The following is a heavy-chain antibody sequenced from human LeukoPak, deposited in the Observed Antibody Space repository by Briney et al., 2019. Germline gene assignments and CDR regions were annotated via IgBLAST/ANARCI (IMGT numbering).Heavy chain of an antibody. J-gene: IGHJ4*02. CDR3: ARDRTPYYDYVWGSYRHYFGY. CDR1: GYTFTGYY. V-gene: IGHV1-2*02. Sequence: GASVKVSCKASGYTFTGYYMHWVRQAPGQGLEWMGWINPNSGGTNYAQKFQGRVTMTRDTSISTAYMELSRLRSDDTAVYYCARDRTPYYDYVWGSYRHYFGYWGQGTLVTVSS. CDR2: INPNSGGT. D-gene: IGHD3-16*02.